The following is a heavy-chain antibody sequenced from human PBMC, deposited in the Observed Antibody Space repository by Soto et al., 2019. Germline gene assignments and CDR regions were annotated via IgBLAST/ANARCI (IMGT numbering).Heavy chain of an antibody. CDR1: SGSISSGEAY. CDR3: ARISTLVDPTDQLAGL. D-gene: IGHD2-15*01. Sequence: SETLSLTYTVSSGSISSGEAYWSWIRQPPGKGLEWIGYLSYSGSAYYNPSLRSRVTISVDTSKNQLSLKLNSVTAADTAVYYCARISTLVDPTDQLAGLWGQGSLVTVA. CDR2: LSYSGSA. V-gene: IGHV4-30-4*01. J-gene: IGHJ4*02.